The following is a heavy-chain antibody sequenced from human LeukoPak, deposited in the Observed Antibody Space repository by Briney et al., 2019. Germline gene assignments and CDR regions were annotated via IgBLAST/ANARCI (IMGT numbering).Heavy chain of an antibody. J-gene: IGHJ6*03. Sequence: PGGSLRLSCAASGFTFSSYWMHWVRQAPGKGLVWVSHINRDGSTTNYADSVKGRFTISRDNSKNTLYLQMNSLRAEDTAVYYCARERHDILTGYYIDYYYYYMDVWGKGTTVTVSS. CDR3: ARERHDILTGYYIDYYYYYMDV. D-gene: IGHD3-9*01. CDR1: GFTFSSYW. CDR2: INRDGSTT. V-gene: IGHV3-74*01.